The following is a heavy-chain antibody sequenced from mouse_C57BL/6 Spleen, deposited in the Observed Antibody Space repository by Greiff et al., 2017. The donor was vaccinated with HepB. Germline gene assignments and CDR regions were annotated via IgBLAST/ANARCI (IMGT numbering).Heavy chain of an antibody. D-gene: IGHD6-1*01. Sequence: EVKLVESGGGLVQPGGSLSLSCAASGFTFTGYYMSWVRQPPGKALEWLGFIRNKANGYTTEYSASVKGRLTISRDNSQSFLYLQMNALRAEDGATCSCANYSYCSGFDYWGQGTTLTVSS. J-gene: IGHJ2*01. V-gene: IGHV7-3*01. CDR3: ANYSYCSGFDY. CDR2: IRNKANGYTT. CDR1: GFTFTGYY.